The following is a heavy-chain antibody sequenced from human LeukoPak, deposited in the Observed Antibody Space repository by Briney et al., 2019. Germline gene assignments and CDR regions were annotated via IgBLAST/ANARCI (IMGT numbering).Heavy chain of an antibody. CDR2: VRRQVHGGTT. CDR3: TRQYGSGTQRFDY. D-gene: IGHD3-10*01. J-gene: IGHJ4*02. V-gene: IGHV3-49*04. Sequence: GGSLRLSCTTSGFTFGDFAMGWVRQAPGKGLEWVGFVRRQVHGGTTDYAASVKGGFSISRDDSKSITYLQMNSLNTEDTALYYCTRQYGSGTQRFDYWGQGTLVTVSS. CDR1: GFTFGDFA.